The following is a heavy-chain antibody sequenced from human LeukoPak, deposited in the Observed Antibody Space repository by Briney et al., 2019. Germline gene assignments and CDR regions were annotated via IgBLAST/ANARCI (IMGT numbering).Heavy chain of an antibody. CDR3: AKDSLGYSSGWSSGWYFDY. D-gene: IGHD6-19*01. CDR2: ISYDGSNK. V-gene: IGHV3-30*18. CDR1: GFSFSSYW. J-gene: IGHJ4*02. Sequence: GGSPRLPCAASGFSFSSYWMHWVRQAPGKGLEWVAVISYDGSNKYYADSVKGRFTISRDNSKNTLYLQMNSLRAEDTAVYYCAKDSLGYSSGWSSGWYFDYWGQGTLVTVSS.